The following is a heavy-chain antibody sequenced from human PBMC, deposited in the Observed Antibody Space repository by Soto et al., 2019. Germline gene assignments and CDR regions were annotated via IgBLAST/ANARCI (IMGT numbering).Heavy chain of an antibody. V-gene: IGHV4-30-4*01. Sequence: SETLSLTCTVSGVSINSGDNFWSWIRQPPGKGLEWMGYIYYTGSTYYNPSLNRRITMSVDMSKNQFSLRLTSVTAADTALYFCARAEFNSFWFPLDSWGQGAPVTLSS. CDR2: IYYTGST. D-gene: IGHD3-10*01. CDR1: GVSINSGDNF. CDR3: ARAEFNSFWFPLDS. J-gene: IGHJ4*02.